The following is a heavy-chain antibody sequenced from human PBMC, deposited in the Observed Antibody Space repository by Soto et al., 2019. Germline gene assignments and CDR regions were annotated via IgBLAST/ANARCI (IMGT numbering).Heavy chain of an antibody. CDR1: GGSISSSNW. V-gene: IGHV4-4*02. D-gene: IGHD3-10*01. CDR3: ARDYMVRGVMRWFDP. CDR2: IYHSGST. Sequence: QVQLQESGPGLVKPSGTLSLTCAVSGGSISSSNWWSWVRQPPGKGLEWIGEIYHSGSTNYNPSLTSRVTISVDKSKNQFSPKLSSVTAAHTAVYYCARDYMVRGVMRWFDPWGQGTLVTVSS. J-gene: IGHJ5*02.